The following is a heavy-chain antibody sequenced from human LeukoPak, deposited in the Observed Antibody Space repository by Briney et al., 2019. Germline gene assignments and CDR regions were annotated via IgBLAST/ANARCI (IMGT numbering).Heavy chain of an antibody. Sequence: TSVKVSCKASGFTFTSSAMQWVRQARGQRLEWIGWIVVGSGNTNYAQKFQERVTTTRDMSTSTAYLALSSLRSEDTAGYYCAAVGYCSSTSCYTYYWGQGTLVTVSS. CDR1: GFTFTSSA. J-gene: IGHJ4*02. CDR3: AAVGYCSSTSCYTYY. V-gene: IGHV1-58*02. D-gene: IGHD2-2*02. CDR2: IVVGSGNT.